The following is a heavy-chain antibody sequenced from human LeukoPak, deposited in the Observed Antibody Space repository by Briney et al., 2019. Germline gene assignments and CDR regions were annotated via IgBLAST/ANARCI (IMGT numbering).Heavy chain of an antibody. CDR3: ARIPLGYSGAYYFDY. J-gene: IGHJ4*02. V-gene: IGHV4-4*09. D-gene: IGHD5-12*01. Sequence: SETLSLTCTVSRGSISGSIRSYYWSWLRQPPGKGLEWIGYISSSGSVNDNPSLRSRVTISVDTSKNQFFLNLSSVSAADTAVYYCARIPLGYSGAYYFDYWGQGTLVTDSP. CDR1: RGSISGSIRSYY. CDR2: ISSSGSV.